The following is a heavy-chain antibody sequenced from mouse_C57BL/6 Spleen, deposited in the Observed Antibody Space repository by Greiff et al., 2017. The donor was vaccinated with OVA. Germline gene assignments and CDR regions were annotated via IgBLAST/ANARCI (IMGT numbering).Heavy chain of an antibody. CDR2: IYPGDGDT. V-gene: IGHV1-82*01. CDR3: RVYYDYDVEAMDY. D-gene: IGHD2-4*01. J-gene: IGHJ4*01. Sequence: QVQLQQSGPELVKPGASVKISCKASGYAFSSSWMNWVKQRPGKGLEWIGRIYPGDGDTNYNGKFKGKATLTADKSSSTAYMQLSSLTSEESAVYFCRVYYDYDVEAMDYWGQGTSVTVSS. CDR1: GYAFSSSW.